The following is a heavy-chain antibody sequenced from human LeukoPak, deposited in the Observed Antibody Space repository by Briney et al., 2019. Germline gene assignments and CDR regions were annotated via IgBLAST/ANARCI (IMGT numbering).Heavy chain of an antibody. J-gene: IGHJ5*02. V-gene: IGHV4-4*07. CDR2: IYTSGST. CDR1: GGSISSYY. D-gene: IGHD3-22*01. Sequence: ETLSLTCTVSGGSISSYYWSWIRQPAGKGLEWIGRIYTSGSTNYNPSLKSRVTMSVDTSKNQFSLKLSSVTAADTAVYYCARDRWDSSGYYYSWFDPWGQGTLVTISS. CDR3: ARDRWDSSGYYYSWFDP.